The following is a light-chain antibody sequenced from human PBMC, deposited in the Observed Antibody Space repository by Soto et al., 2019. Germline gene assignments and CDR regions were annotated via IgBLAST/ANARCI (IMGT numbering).Light chain of an antibody. CDR3: QQRSNWPIT. V-gene: IGKV3-11*01. J-gene: IGKJ5*01. CDR2: DAS. CDR1: QSVSSY. Sequence: EIVLTQSPATLSLSPGERATLSCRTSQSVSSYFAWYQQKPGRAPRLLIYDASNRGTGIPARFIGSGSGTDFTLTISSLEPEDFSVYYCQQRSNWPITFGQGTRLEIK.